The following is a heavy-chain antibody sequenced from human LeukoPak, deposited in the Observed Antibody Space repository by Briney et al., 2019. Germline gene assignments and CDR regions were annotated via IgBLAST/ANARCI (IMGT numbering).Heavy chain of an antibody. CDR1: GFTFNSYE. D-gene: IGHD3-22*01. Sequence: PGGSLRLSCAASGFTFNSYEMIWVRQAPGKGLEWVSCISNSGTTIYYADSVKGRFTISRDNAKNSLYLQMNSLGAEDTAVYYCARDSHYYDSTGYPHDVFDVWGQGTMVTVSS. J-gene: IGHJ3*01. V-gene: IGHV3-48*03. CDR3: ARDSHYYDSTGYPHDVFDV. CDR2: ISNSGTTI.